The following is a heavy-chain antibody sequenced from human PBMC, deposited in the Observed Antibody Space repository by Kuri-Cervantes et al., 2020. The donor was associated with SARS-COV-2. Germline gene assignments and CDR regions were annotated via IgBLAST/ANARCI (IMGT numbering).Heavy chain of an antibody. V-gene: IGHV3-69-1*01. CDR3: ARGYPPMVRRVIIKGIGY. CDR1: GFSFRDYY. Sequence: GESLKSSCAASGFSFRDYYMNWVRQAPGKGLEWVPSISSSSTMYYADSVKGRFTISRDNAKNPLYLQMNSLRAEATAVYYCARGYPPMVRRVIIKGIGYWGQGTLVTVSS. CDR2: ISSSSTM. J-gene: IGHJ4*02. D-gene: IGHD3-10*01.